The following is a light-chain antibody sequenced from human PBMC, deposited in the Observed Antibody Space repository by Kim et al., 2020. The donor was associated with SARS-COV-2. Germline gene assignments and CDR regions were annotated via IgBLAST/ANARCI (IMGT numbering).Light chain of an antibody. CDR3: SSFTTRSTLV. V-gene: IGLV2-14*03. CDR1: ISNIGSYNY. CDR2: DVN. Sequence: QSVVTQPASVSGSPGQSITISCTGTISNIGSYNYVSWHQQHPGKAPKLMIYDVNKRPSGISSRFSGSKSGSTASLTISGFQSEDEADYYCSSFTTRSTLVFGGGTQLTVL. J-gene: IGLJ3*02.